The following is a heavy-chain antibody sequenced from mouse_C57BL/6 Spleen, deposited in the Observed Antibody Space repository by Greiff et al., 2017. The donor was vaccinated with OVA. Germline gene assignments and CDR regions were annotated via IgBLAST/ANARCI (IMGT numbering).Heavy chain of an antibody. CDR3: ARGNPYYSNYYYFDY. D-gene: IGHD2-5*01. CDR1: GYTFTSYW. V-gene: IGHV1-55*01. Sequence: VQLQQPGAELVKPGASVKMSCKASGYTFTSYWMTWVKQRPGQGLEWIGDIYPGSGSTNYNEKFKSKATLTVDTSSSTAYMQLSSLTSEDSAVYYCARGNPYYSNYYYFDYWGQGTTLTVSS. CDR2: IYPGSGST. J-gene: IGHJ2*01.